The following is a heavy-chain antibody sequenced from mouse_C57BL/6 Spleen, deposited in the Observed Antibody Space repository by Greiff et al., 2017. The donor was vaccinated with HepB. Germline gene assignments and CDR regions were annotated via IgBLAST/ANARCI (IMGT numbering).Heavy chain of an antibody. CDR1: GYSITSGYD. V-gene: IGHV3-1*01. J-gene: IGHJ2*01. CDR3: AREDYDGYYFDY. Sequence: EVKLQESGPGMVKPSQSLSLTCTVTGYSITSGYDWHWIRHFPGNKLEWMGYISYSGSNNYNPSLKSRISITHDTSKNHFFLKLNSVTTEDPATYYCAREDYDGYYFDYWGQGTTLTVSS. CDR2: ISYSGSN. D-gene: IGHD2-4*01.